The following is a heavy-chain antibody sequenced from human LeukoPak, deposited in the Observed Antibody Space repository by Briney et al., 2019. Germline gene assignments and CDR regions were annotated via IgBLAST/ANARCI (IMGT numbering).Heavy chain of an antibody. V-gene: IGHV1-69*05. Sequence: ASVKVSCKASGGTFSSYAISWVRQAPGQGLEWMGGIIPIFGTANYAPKFQGRVTITTDKSTSTAYMELSSLRSEDTAVYYCARELKNYDILTGPTHNWFDPWGQGTLVTVSS. CDR3: ARELKNYDILTGPTHNWFDP. CDR2: IIPIFGTA. J-gene: IGHJ5*02. D-gene: IGHD3-9*01. CDR1: GGTFSSYA.